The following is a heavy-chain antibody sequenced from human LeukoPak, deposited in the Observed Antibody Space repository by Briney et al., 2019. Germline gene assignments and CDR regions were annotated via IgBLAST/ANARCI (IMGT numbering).Heavy chain of an antibody. J-gene: IGHJ4*02. CDR2: FDPEDGET. D-gene: IGHD3-16*02. V-gene: IGHV1-24*01. CDR1: GYTLTELS. Sequence: ASVKVSCKVSGYTLTELSMHWVRQAPGKGLEWMGGFDPEDGETIYAQKFQGRVTITRDTSASTAYMELSSLRSEDTAVYYCARDGYYVWGSYRLYYFDYWGQGTLVTVSS. CDR3: ARDGYYVWGSYRLYYFDY.